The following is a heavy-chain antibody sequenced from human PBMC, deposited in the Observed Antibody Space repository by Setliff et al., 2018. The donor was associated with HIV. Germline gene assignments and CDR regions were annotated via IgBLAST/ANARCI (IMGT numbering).Heavy chain of an antibody. Sequence: GGSLRLSCAASGFTVSSNYMSWVRQAPGKGLEWVSVIYSSGSTYYVDSVKGRFTISRDNSKNSLYLQMNSLRAEDTAVYYCARAFDFWSGSGVFYYYMDVWGKGTTVTVSS. CDR1: GFTVSSNY. D-gene: IGHD3-3*01. CDR3: ARAFDFWSGSGVFYYYMDV. V-gene: IGHV3-66*01. J-gene: IGHJ6*03. CDR2: IYSSGST.